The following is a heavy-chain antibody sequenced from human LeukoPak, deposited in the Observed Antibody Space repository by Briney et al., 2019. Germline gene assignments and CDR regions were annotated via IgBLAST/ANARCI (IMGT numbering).Heavy chain of an antibody. Sequence: SETLSLTCAVYGGSFSGYYWSWIRQPPGKGLEWIGEINHSGSTNYNPSLKSRVTISVDTSKNQFSLKLSSVTAADTAVYYCARRGPGVVVVAATRGWFDPWGQGTLVTVSS. CDR3: ARRGPGVVVVAATRGWFDP. CDR2: INHSGST. D-gene: IGHD2-15*01. V-gene: IGHV4-34*01. J-gene: IGHJ5*02. CDR1: GGSFSGYY.